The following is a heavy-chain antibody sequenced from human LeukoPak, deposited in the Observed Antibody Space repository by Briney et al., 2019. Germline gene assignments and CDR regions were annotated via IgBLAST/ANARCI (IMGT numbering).Heavy chain of an antibody. CDR2: IYYSGST. CDR1: GGSISSSSYY. V-gene: IGHV4-39*01. D-gene: IGHD3-3*01. Sequence: SETLSLTCTVSGGSISSSSYYWGWIRQPPGKGLEWIGSIYYSGSTYYNPSLKSRVTISVDMSKNQFSLKLSSATAADTAVYYCASSLYYDFWSGYYTPPRFDYWGQGTLVTVSS. CDR3: ASSLYYDFWSGYYTPPRFDY. J-gene: IGHJ4*02.